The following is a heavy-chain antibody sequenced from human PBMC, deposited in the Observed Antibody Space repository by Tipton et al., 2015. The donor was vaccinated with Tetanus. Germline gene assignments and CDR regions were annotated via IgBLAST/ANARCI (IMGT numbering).Heavy chain of an antibody. CDR1: GGSINRYY. CDR2: IYFSGHT. J-gene: IGHJ4*02. V-gene: IGHV4-59*01. CDR3: ARGSRYYFDS. Sequence: TLSLTCTVSGGSINRYYWSWLRRPPGKALESIGYIYFSGHTKYSPSLKSRVTMSVDTSMNQVSLNLTSVTSADTAVYYCARGSRYYFDSGGQGSLVTVSS.